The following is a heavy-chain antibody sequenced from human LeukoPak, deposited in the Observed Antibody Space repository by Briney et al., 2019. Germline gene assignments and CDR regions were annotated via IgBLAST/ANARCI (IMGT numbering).Heavy chain of an antibody. V-gene: IGHV1-69*04. D-gene: IGHD4-23*01. CDR3: ARAPNLYGGFDY. Sequence: SVKVSCKASGGTFSSYAISWVRQAPGQGLEWMGRIIPILGIANYAQKFQGRVTITADKSTSTAYMELSSVRSEDTAVYYCARAPNLYGGFDYWGQGTLVTVSS. J-gene: IGHJ4*02. CDR1: GGTFSSYA. CDR2: IIPILGIA.